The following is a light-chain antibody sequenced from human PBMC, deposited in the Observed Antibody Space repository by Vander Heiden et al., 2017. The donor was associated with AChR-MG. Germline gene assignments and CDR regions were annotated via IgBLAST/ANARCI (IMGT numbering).Light chain of an antibody. J-gene: IGKJ1*01. CDR3: QQDGTHSWT. CDR1: QSVSSSY. Sequence: EIVLTQSPATLSLSPGERATLSCGASQSVSSSYLAWYQQKPGLAPRLLIYDASSRATGIPDRFSGSGSGTDFTLTIRRLEPEDFALYYCQQDGTHSWTFGQGTKVEIK. V-gene: IGKV3D-20*01. CDR2: DAS.